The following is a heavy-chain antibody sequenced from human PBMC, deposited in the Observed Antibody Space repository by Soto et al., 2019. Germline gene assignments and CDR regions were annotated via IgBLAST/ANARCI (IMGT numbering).Heavy chain of an antibody. J-gene: IGHJ5*02. D-gene: IGHD6-13*01. CDR3: ARSYSSSWDPENWFDP. Sequence: SVKVSCKASGGTFSSYAISWVRQAPGQGLEWMGGIIPIFGTANYAQKFQGRVTITADKSTSTAYMELSSLRSEDTAVYYCARSYSSSWDPENWFDPWGQGTLVTVSS. V-gene: IGHV1-69*06. CDR1: GGTFSSYA. CDR2: IIPIFGTA.